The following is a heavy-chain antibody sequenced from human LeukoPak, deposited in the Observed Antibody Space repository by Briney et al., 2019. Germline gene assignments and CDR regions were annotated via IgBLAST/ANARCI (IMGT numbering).Heavy chain of an antibody. CDR3: ARVDNYYDSSGYYLGTFDY. D-gene: IGHD3-22*01. CDR2: INHSGST. Sequence: SETLSLTCTVSGGSISSGGYYWSWIRQPPGKGLEWIGEINHSGSTNYNPSLKSRVTISVDTSKNQFSLKLSSVTAADTAVYYCARVDNYYDSSGYYLGTFDYWGQGTLVTVSS. J-gene: IGHJ4*02. CDR1: GGSISSGGYY. V-gene: IGHV4-39*07.